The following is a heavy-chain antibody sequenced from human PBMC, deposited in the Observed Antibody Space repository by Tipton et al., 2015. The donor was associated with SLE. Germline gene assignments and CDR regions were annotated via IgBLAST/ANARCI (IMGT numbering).Heavy chain of an antibody. CDR1: GFTFSSYA. D-gene: IGHD6-13*01. Sequence: SLRLSCAASGFTFSSYATNWVRQTPGKGLEWVSSISGSADISKYADSGKGRLTISRDNPKNTLYLQMNSLRVEDTAIYYCARSHIAAAGIGAFDIWGQGTMVTVSS. CDR2: ISGSADIS. J-gene: IGHJ3*02. CDR3: ARSHIAAAGIGAFDI. V-gene: IGHV3-23*01.